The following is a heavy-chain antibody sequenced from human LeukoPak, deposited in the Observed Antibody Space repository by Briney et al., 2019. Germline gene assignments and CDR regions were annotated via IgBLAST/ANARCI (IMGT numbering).Heavy chain of an antibody. D-gene: IGHD3-16*01. CDR3: AKADATIGGAFDT. CDR1: RFIFRNYA. Sequence: GGSLRLSCAASRFIFRNYAVSWVRQAPGRGLEWLSIISGTADSKYYADSVKGRFTISRDNPRSTLYLEMNMLRAEDTAVYYCAKADATIGGAFDTWGQGTMVIVSS. CDR2: ISGTADSK. J-gene: IGHJ3*02. V-gene: IGHV3-23*01.